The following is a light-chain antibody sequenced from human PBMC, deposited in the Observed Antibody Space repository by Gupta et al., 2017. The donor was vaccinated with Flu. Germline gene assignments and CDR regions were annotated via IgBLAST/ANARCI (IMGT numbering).Light chain of an antibody. CDR2: GAS. Sequence: VLTHSPGTLSFSPGERATLSCRASQSVSCSYLAWYQQKPGQAPRLLIYGASSRATGIPDRFSGSGSGTDFTLTISRLEPEDFAVYYCQQYGSSPWTFGQGTQVEIK. J-gene: IGKJ1*01. V-gene: IGKV3-20*01. CDR3: QQYGSSPWT. CDR1: QSVSCSY.